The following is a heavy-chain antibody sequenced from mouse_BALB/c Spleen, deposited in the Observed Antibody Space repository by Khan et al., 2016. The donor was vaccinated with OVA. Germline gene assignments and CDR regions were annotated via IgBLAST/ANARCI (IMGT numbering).Heavy chain of an antibody. V-gene: IGHV3-5*02. D-gene: IGHD1-1*01. CDR3: ARDYGSLYWYFDV. CDR1: GISITTGNYR. Sequence: EVKLQQSGPGLVKPSQTVSLTCTVTGISITTGNYRWSWIRQFPGNKLEWIGNIYYSGTITYNPSLTSRTTITRDTSKNQFILEMNSLTAKNTATYYCARDYGSLYWYFDVWGEGTTVTVSS. J-gene: IGHJ1*01. CDR2: IYYSGTI.